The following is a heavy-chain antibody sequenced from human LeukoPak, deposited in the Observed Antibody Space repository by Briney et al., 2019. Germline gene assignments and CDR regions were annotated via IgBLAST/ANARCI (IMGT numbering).Heavy chain of an antibody. V-gene: IGHV1-69*05. Sequence: SVKVSCKASGDTFSSYAISWVRQAPGQGLEWMGGIIPIFGTANYAQKFQGRVTITTDESTSTAYMELSSLRSEDTAVYHCARGETYDFWSGYYYNFDYWGQGTLVTVSS. CDR2: IIPIFGTA. CDR3: ARGETYDFWSGYYYNFDY. J-gene: IGHJ4*02. D-gene: IGHD3-3*01. CDR1: GDTFSSYA.